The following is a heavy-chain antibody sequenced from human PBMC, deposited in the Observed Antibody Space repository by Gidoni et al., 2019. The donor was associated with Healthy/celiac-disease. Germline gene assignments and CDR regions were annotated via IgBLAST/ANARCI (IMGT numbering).Heavy chain of an antibody. V-gene: IGHV1-69*02. D-gene: IGHD4-17*01. Sequence: QVQLVHSGAEVKTPGSSVKVSCKASGGTFSSYTISWVRQAPGQGLEWMGRIIPILGIANYAQKFQGRVTITADKSTSTAYMELSSLRSEDTAVYYCATPGRYGDYSGMGAFDIWGQGTMVTVSS. CDR2: IIPILGIA. J-gene: IGHJ3*02. CDR3: ATPGRYGDYSGMGAFDI. CDR1: GGTFSSYT.